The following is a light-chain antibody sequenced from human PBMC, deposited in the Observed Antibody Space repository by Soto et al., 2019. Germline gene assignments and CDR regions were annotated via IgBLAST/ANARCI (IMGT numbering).Light chain of an antibody. Sequence: EIVMTQSPATLSVSPGERATLSCRASQSVGGNLAWYQQRPGRAPRLLIYDASTRATDIPARFSGSGSGTEFTLTLSSVPSADFALYYCQQYNNWPLYTFGQGTKLEIK. CDR2: DAS. CDR1: QSVGGN. CDR3: QQYNNWPLYT. J-gene: IGKJ2*01. V-gene: IGKV3-15*01.